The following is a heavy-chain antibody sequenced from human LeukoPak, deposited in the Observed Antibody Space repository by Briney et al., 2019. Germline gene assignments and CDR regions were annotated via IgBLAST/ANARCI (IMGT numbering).Heavy chain of an antibody. CDR2: ISSSGSTI. CDR1: GFNFRNHA. CDR3: ARRGDYNWNYVDY. Sequence: GGSLRLSCAASGFNFRNHAMSWIRQAPGKGLEWVSYISSSGSTIYYADSVKGRFTISRDNAKNSLYLQMDSLRAEDTAVYYCARRGDYNWNYVDYWGQGTLVTVSS. J-gene: IGHJ4*02. V-gene: IGHV3-11*01. D-gene: IGHD1-20*01.